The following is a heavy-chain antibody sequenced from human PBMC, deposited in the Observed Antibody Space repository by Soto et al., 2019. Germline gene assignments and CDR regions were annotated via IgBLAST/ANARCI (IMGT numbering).Heavy chain of an antibody. CDR2: IIPIFGTA. D-gene: IGHD6-19*01. CDR3: ARGSGRAVAGDEIYYYYGMDV. J-gene: IGHJ6*02. CDR1: GGTFSSYA. Sequence: QVQLVQSGAEVKKPGSSVKVSCKASGGTFSSYAISWVRQAPGQGLEWMGGIIPIFGTANYAQKFQGRVTIAEDESTSTAYMELSSLRYEDTAVYYCARGSGRAVAGDEIYYYYGMDVWGQGTTVTVSS. V-gene: IGHV1-69*01.